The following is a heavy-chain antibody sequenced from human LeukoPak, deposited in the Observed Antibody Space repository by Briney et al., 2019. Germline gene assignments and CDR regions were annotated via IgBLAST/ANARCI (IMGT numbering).Heavy chain of an antibody. CDR2: INHSGST. CDR3: ARVTGYGYGLVLLGGWFDP. V-gene: IGHV4-34*01. D-gene: IGHD5-18*01. CDR1: GGSFSGYY. Sequence: MTSETLSLTCAVYGGSFSGYYWSRIRQPPGKGLEWIGEINHSGSTNYNPSLKSRVTISVDTSKNQFSLKLSSVTAADTAVYYCARVTGYGYGLVLLGGWFDPWGQGTLVTVSS. J-gene: IGHJ5*02.